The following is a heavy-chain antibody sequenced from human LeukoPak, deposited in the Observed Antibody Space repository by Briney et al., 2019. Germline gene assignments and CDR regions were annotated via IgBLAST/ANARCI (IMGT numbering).Heavy chain of an antibody. D-gene: IGHD3-22*01. CDR1: GGSFGGYY. CDR3: ARGYRGLYYYDSSGYYPDY. CDR2: INHSGST. J-gene: IGHJ4*02. V-gene: IGHV4-34*01. Sequence: PSETLSLTCAVYGGSFGGYYWSWIRQPPGKGLEWIGEINHSGSTNYNPSPKSRVTISVDTSENQFSLKLSSVTAADTAVYYCARGYRGLYYYDSSGYYPDYWGQGTLVTVSS.